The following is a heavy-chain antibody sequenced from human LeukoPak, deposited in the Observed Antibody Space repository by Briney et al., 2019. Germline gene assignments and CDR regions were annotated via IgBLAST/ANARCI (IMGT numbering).Heavy chain of an antibody. CDR2: IHYTGST. CDR1: GGSISLSNYY. CDR3: ARDSQFDSSGHAP. Sequence: SETLSLTCSVSGGSISLSNYYWAWTRQPPGKGLEWIGSIHYTGSTYYSASLKSRVTISVDTSKNQFSLKLPSVTAADTAVYYCARDSQFDSSGHAPWGQGILVTVSS. V-gene: IGHV4-39*07. J-gene: IGHJ5*02. D-gene: IGHD3-22*01.